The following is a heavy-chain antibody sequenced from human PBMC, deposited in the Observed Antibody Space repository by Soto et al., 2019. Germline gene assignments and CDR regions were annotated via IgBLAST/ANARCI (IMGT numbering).Heavy chain of an antibody. J-gene: IGHJ6*02. CDR2: IIPIFGTA. D-gene: IGHD3-3*01. V-gene: IGHV1-69*13. CDR3: ASAPNIDFWSGYYSLGGMDV. Sequence: EASVKVSCKASGGTFSRYAISWVRQAPGQGLEWMGGIIPIFGTANYAQKFQGRVTITADESTSTAYMELSSLRSEDTAVYYCASAPNIDFWSGYYSLGGMDVWGQGTTVTVSS. CDR1: GGTFSRYA.